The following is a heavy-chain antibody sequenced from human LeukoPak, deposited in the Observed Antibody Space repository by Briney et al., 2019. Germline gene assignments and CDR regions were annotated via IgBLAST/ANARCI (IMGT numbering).Heavy chain of an antibody. CDR2: SDPEDGER. D-gene: IGHD5-18*01. CDR1: GKTLSDLS. CDR3: VTGFTTMAVDYFDY. V-gene: IGHV1-24*01. Sequence: ASVKVSCKVFGKTLSDLSIHWLRQPPGKGLEWLGGSDPEDGERIYAQMFQGRVTMTEDTSIDTAYMELSSLRSEDTAVYYCVTGFTTMAVDYFDYWGQGTLVTVSS. J-gene: IGHJ4*02.